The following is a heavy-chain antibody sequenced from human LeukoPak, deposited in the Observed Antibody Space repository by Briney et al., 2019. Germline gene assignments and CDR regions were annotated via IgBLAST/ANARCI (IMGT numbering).Heavy chain of an antibody. J-gene: IGHJ4*02. CDR3: ARDAYRGIAAAGTDY. D-gene: IGHD6-13*01. CDR2: IYYSGST. CDR1: GGSISSSSYY. V-gene: IGHV4-39*07. Sequence: PSETLSLTCTVSGGSISSSSYYWGWIRQPPGKGLEWIGTIYYSGSTYYNPSLKSRVTISIDTSKNQFSLKLSSVTAADTAVYYCARDAYRGIAAAGTDYWGQGTLVTVSS.